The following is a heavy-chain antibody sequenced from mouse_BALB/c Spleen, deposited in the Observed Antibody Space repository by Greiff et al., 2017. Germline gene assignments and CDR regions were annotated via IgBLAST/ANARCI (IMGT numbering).Heavy chain of an antibody. CDR3: ARDGNYKYFDV. CDR1: GFSLTSYG. V-gene: IGHV2-2*01. Sequence: QVQLQQSGPGLVQPSQSLSITCTVSGFSLTSYGVHWVRQSPGKGLEWLGVIWSGGSTDYNAAFISRLSISKDNSKSQVFFKMNSLQTDDTARYYCARDGNYKYFDVWGAGTTVTVSS. D-gene: IGHD2-1*01. J-gene: IGHJ1*01. CDR2: IWSGGST.